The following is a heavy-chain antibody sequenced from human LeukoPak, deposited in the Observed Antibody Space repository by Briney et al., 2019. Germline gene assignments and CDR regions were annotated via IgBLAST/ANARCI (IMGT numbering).Heavy chain of an antibody. CDR1: GYSFTDYW. CDR2: VYPRNSET. V-gene: IGHV5-51*01. Sequence: GESLKLSCKSSGYSFTDYWIAWVRQMPGKGLEWMGIVYPRNSETRYSPSFQGQVTISADKSITTAHLQWSSLKASDTAMYYCARGSGITGTTSFYYYDMDVWGQGTTVTVSS. D-gene: IGHD1-20*01. CDR3: ARGSGITGTTSFYYYDMDV. J-gene: IGHJ6*02.